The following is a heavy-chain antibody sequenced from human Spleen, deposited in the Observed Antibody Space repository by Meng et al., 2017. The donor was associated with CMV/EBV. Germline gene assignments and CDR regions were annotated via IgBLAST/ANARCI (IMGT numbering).Heavy chain of an antibody. CDR1: GFTFSGYS. D-gene: IGHD3-10*01. CDR2: IYSGGST. V-gene: IGHV3-66*04. Sequence: SCAASGFTFSGYSMNWVRQAPGKGLEWVSVIYSGGSTYYADSVKGRFTISRDNSKNTLLLQMNSLRAEDTALYYCARHQELSDAFDIWGQGTMVTVSS. J-gene: IGHJ3*02. CDR3: ARHQELSDAFDI.